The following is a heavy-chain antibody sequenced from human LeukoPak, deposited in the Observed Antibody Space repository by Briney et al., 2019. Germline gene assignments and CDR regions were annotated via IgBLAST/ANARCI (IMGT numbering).Heavy chain of an antibody. Sequence: PGGSLRLSCAASGFTFDDYAMHWVRQAPGKGLEWVSGISWNSGSIGYADSVKGRFTISRDNAKNSLYLQMNSVRAEDTALYYCAKGTSALWFGEFNWFDPWGQGTLVTVSS. CDR3: AKGTSALWFGEFNWFDP. D-gene: IGHD3-10*01. J-gene: IGHJ5*02. CDR1: GFTFDDYA. CDR2: ISWNSGSI. V-gene: IGHV3-9*01.